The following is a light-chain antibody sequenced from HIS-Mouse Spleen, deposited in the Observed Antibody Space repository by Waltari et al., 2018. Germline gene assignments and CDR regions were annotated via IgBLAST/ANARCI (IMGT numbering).Light chain of an antibody. Sequence: SYVLTQPPSVSVAPGKTARITCGGNNIGSKSVHWYQQKPGQAPVLVVYDDGDRASGVPERFSGSDSGNTATLTISRVEAGDEADYDCQVWDSSSDHVVFGGGTKLTVL. J-gene: IGLJ2*01. CDR2: DDG. CDR3: QVWDSSSDHVV. CDR1: NIGSKS. V-gene: IGLV3-21*03.